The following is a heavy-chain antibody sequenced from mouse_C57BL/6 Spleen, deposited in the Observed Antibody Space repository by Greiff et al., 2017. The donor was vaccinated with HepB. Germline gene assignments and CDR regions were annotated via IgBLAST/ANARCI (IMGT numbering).Heavy chain of an antibody. V-gene: IGHV5-4*01. Sequence: EVQVVESGGGLVKPGGSLKLSCAASGFTFSSYAMSWVRQTPEKRLEWVATISDGGSYTYYPDNVKGRFTISRDNAKNNLYLQMSHLKSEDTAMYYCARDRSGHVGFAYWGQGTLVTVSA. CDR1: GFTFSSYA. D-gene: IGHD1-3*01. CDR3: ARDRSGHVGFAY. J-gene: IGHJ3*01. CDR2: ISDGGSYT.